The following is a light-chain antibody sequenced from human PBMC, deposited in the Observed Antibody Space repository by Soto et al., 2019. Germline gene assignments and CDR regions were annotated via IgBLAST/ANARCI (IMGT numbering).Light chain of an antibody. CDR2: DVS. J-gene: IGLJ1*01. V-gene: IGLV2-14*03. CDR3: SSYTSSSTLYV. CDR1: SSDVGGYNY. Sequence: QSVLTQPASVSGSPGQSITISCTGTSSDVGGYNYVSWYQQHPGKAPKLMIYDVSNRPSGVSYRFSGSKSGNTASLTISGLQAKDEANYYCSSYTSSSTLYVFGTGTKLTVL.